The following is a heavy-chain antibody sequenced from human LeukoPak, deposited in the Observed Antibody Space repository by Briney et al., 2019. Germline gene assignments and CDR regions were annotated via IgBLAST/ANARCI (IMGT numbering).Heavy chain of an antibody. CDR1: GFTFSTHG. Sequence: GGSLRLSCAGSGFTFSTHGMNWVRQAPGEGLEWVSYISSSRTTSYADSVKGRFTISRDNAKNSLYLQMNSLRAEDTAVYYCARGYPRDWFDPWGQGTLVTVSS. V-gene: IGHV3-48*01. CDR3: ARGYPRDWFDP. D-gene: IGHD3-16*02. CDR2: ISSSRTT. J-gene: IGHJ5*02.